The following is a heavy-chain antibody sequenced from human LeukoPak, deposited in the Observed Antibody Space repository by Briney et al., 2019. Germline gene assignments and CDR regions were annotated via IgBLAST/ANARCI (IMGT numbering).Heavy chain of an antibody. CDR2: IWYDGSNK. J-gene: IGHJ4*02. Sequence: GRSLRLSCAASGFTFSSYGMHWVRQAPGKGLEWVAVIWYDGSNKYYADSVKGRFTISRDNSKNTLYLQMNSLRAEDTAVYYCAKDRRLGSSYGDHFDYWGQGTLVTVSS. V-gene: IGHV3-33*06. CDR3: AKDRRLGSSYGDHFDY. D-gene: IGHD4-17*01. CDR1: GFTFSSYG.